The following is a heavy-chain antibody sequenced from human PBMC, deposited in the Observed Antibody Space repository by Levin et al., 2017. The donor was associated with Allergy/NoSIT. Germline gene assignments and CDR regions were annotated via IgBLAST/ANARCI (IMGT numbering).Heavy chain of an antibody. CDR3: STARYHHTSRYQYYFDS. V-gene: IGHV1-24*01. CDR2: FETEDGEP. Sequence: GESLKISCKVSGDILSELSMHWVRQAPGKGLEWMGGFETEDGEPIYAQKFQGRLTMTEDTSTDTAYMELSSLSFEDTAVYFCSTARYHHTSRYQYYFDSWGQGTLVTVSS. CDR1: GDILSELS. D-gene: IGHD3-16*02. J-gene: IGHJ4*02.